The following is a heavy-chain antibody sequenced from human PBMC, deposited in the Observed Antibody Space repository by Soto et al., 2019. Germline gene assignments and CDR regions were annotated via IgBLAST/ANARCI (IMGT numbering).Heavy chain of an antibody. J-gene: IGHJ4*02. CDR2: NSYDGSNK. Sequence: PGGSLRLSCAASGFSFSSFGMHWVRQAPGKGLEWVAFNSYDGSNKYYADSVKGRFTISRDNAKNSLYLQMNSLRDDDTAVYYCARGSSNWASYFDFWGQGTLVTVSS. D-gene: IGHD6-13*01. CDR1: GFSFSSFG. CDR3: ARGSSNWASYFDF. V-gene: IGHV3-30*03.